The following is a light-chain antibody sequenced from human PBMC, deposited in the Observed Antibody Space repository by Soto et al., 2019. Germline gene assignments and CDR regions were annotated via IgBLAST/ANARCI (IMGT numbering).Light chain of an antibody. CDR2: RNN. CDR3: AAWDDSVSGSYV. CDR1: TSNIGSNY. V-gene: IGLV1-47*01. J-gene: IGLJ1*01. Sequence: QAVVTQPPSASGTPGQRVTISCSGSTSNIGSNYVYWYQQVPGTAPKLLVQRNNQRPSGVPDRFSGSKSGTSASLDISGLRSEDEADYYCAAWDDSVSGSYVFGAGTKLTVL.